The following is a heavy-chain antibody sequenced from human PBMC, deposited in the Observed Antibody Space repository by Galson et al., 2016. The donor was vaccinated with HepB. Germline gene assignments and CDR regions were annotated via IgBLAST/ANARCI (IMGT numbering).Heavy chain of an antibody. J-gene: IGHJ4*02. V-gene: IGHV3-23*01. CDR3: AKGPVPAAVPPYHEY. CDR2: ISANGGST. D-gene: IGHD2-2*02. CDR1: GFTFSSYA. Sequence: SLRLSCAASGFTFSSYAMNWVRQAPGKGLEWVSAISANGGSTNYADSVKGRFTISRDNSKNTLYLQMNSLRAEDTALYYCAKGPVPAAVPPYHEYWGQGTLVTVSS.